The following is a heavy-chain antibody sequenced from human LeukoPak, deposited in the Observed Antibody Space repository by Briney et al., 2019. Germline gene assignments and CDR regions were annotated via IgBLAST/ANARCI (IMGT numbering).Heavy chain of an antibody. Sequence: GGSLRLSCAASGFTFSSYSMNWVRQAPGKGLEWVSSISSSSGYIYYADSVKGRFTISRDNAKNSLHLQMNSLRAEDTAVYYCARDSAMVRGVIVFDYWGQGTLVTVSS. CDR1: GFTFSSYS. J-gene: IGHJ4*02. V-gene: IGHV3-21*01. CDR3: ARDSAMVRGVIVFDY. D-gene: IGHD3-10*01. CDR2: ISSSSGYI.